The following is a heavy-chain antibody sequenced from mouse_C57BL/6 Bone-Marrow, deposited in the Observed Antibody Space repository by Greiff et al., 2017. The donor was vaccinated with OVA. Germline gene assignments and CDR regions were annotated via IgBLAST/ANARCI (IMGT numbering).Heavy chain of an antibody. J-gene: IGHJ3*01. CDR2: ISSGSSTI. D-gene: IGHD1-1*01. V-gene: IGHV5-17*01. CDR3: ARPLYYYGSSYAWFAY. Sequence: EVQVVESGGGLVKPGGSLKLSCAASGFTFSDYGMHWVRQAPEKGLEWVAYISSGSSTIYYADTVTGRFTISRDNAKNTLFLQMTSLRSEDTAMYYCARPLYYYGSSYAWFAYWGQGTLVTVSA. CDR1: GFTFSDYG.